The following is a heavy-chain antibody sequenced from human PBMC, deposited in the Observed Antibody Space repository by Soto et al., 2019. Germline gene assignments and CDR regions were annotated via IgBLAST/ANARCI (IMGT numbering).Heavy chain of an antibody. J-gene: IGHJ6*02. D-gene: IGHD3-3*01. CDR3: ARVPTIFGVVINIYGMDV. CDR1: GYTFTGYY. Sequence: FCKASGYTFTGYYMHWVRQAPGQGLEWMGWINPNSGGTNYAQKFQGRVTMTRDTSISTAYMELSRLRSDDTAVYYCARVPTIFGVVINIYGMDVWGQGTTVTVSS. CDR2: INPNSGGT. V-gene: IGHV1-2*02.